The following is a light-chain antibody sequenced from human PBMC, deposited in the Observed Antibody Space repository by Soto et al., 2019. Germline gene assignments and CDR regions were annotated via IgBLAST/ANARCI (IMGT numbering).Light chain of an antibody. Sequence: QSVLTQPASVSGSPGQSITISCTGTSSDVGGYTFVSWYQHHPGKGPKLLISEVSNRPSGVSNRFSGSKSGNTASLTISGLQTEDAADYYCSSYTSSRTVIFGGGTKLT. V-gene: IGLV2-14*01. CDR1: SSDVGGYTF. CDR2: EVS. CDR3: SSYTSSRTVI. J-gene: IGLJ2*01.